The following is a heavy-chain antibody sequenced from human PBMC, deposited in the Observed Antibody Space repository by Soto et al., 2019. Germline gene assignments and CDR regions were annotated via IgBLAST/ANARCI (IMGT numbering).Heavy chain of an antibody. CDR3: ARVPLGGDY. CDR2: ISYDGSNK. Sequence: QVQLVESGGGVVQPGRSLRLSCAASGFTFSSYAMHWVRQAPGKGLEWVAVISYDGSNKYYADSVKGRFTISRDNSKNTLYLQMNSLRAEDTAVYYCARVPLGGDYWGQGTLVTVSS. V-gene: IGHV3-30-3*01. J-gene: IGHJ4*02. CDR1: GFTFSSYA. D-gene: IGHD2-15*01.